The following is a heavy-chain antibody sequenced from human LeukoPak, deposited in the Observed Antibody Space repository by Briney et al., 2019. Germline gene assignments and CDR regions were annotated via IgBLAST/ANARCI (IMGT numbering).Heavy chain of an antibody. J-gene: IGHJ4*02. V-gene: IGHV3-23*01. Sequence: PGGSLRLSCAASGFTFSSYAMSWVRQAPGKGLEWVSAISGSGGSTYYADSVKGRFTISRDNSKNTLYLQMNSLRAEDTAVYYCAKGPEQFPNYYGSGSYYGHFDYWGQGTLVTVSS. CDR1: GFTFSSYA. CDR3: AKGPEQFPNYYGSGSYYGHFDY. D-gene: IGHD3-10*01. CDR2: ISGSGGST.